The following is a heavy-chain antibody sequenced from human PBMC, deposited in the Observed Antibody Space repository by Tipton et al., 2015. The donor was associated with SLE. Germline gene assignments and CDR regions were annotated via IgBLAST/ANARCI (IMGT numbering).Heavy chain of an antibody. V-gene: IGHV4-30-2*06. CDR3: ARGVISGTPHYYYHYTDV. CDR1: GGSISGGGYS. CDR2: LYQSGSI. J-gene: IGHJ6*03. D-gene: IGHD1-14*01. Sequence: LRLSCTVSGGSISGGGYSWSWIRQSPGKGLEWIGSLYQSGSIHYNPSLENRVTISVDRSKNQFSLSLSSVTAADTAVYYCARGVISGTPHYYYHYTDVWGTGTTVTVSS.